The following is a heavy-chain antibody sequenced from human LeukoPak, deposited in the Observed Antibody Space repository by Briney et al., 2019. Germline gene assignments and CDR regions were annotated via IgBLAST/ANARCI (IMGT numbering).Heavy chain of an antibody. D-gene: IGHD1-1*01. Sequence: PSETLSLTCAVSGGSISSSNWWSWVRQPPGKGLEWIGEIYHSGSTNYNPSLKSRVTISVDKSKSQFSLKLSSVTAADTAVYYCARVMGGTTWPYFDYWGQGTLVTVSS. V-gene: IGHV4-4*02. CDR2: IYHSGST. J-gene: IGHJ4*02. CDR3: ARVMGGTTWPYFDY. CDR1: GGSISSSNW.